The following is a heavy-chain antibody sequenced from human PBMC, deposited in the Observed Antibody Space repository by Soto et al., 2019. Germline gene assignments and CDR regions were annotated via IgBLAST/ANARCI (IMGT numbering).Heavy chain of an antibody. Sequence: HSQTLSLTCAISGDSVSSNSAAWNWIRQSPSRGLEWLGRTYYRSKWYNDYAVSVKSRITINPDTSKNQFSLQLNSVTPEDTAVYYCAREGGGLLWFGGPVDYYYGMDVWGQGTTVTVSS. CDR1: GDSVSSNSAA. V-gene: IGHV6-1*01. J-gene: IGHJ6*02. D-gene: IGHD3-10*01. CDR3: AREGGGLLWFGGPVDYYYGMDV. CDR2: TYYRSKWYN.